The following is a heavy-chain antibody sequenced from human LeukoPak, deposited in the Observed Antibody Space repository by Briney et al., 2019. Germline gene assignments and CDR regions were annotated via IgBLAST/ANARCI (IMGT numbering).Heavy chain of an antibody. CDR1: GFTFTSSA. J-gene: IGHJ6*02. CDR3: AADFNYDSSGYYLDYYYGMDV. V-gene: IGHV1-58*02. D-gene: IGHD3-22*01. Sequence: ASVKVSCKASGFTFTSSAMQWVRQARGQRLEWIGWIVVGSGNTNYAQKFQERVTITRDMSTSTAYMELSSLRSEDTAVYYCAADFNYDSSGYYLDYYYGMDVWGQGTTVTVSS. CDR2: IVVGSGNT.